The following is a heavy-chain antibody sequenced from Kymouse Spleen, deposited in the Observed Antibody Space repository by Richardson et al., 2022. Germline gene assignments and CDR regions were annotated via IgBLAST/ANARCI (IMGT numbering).Heavy chain of an antibody. CDR1: GGSFSGYY. Sequence: QVQLQQWGAGLLKPSETLSLTCAVYGGSFSGYYWSWIRQPPGKGLEWIGEINHSGSTNYNPSLKSRVTISVDTSKNQFSLKLSSVTAADTAVYYCARGRDCGGDCSFDYWGQGTLVTVSS. CDR2: INHSGST. CDR3: ARGRDCGGDCSFDY. V-gene: IGHV4-34*01. J-gene: IGHJ4*02. D-gene: IGHD2-21*02.